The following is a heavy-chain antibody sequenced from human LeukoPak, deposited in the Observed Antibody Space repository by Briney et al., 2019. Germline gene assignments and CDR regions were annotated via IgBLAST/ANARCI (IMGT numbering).Heavy chain of an antibody. J-gene: IGHJ6*02. CDR1: GFTVSNNY. Sequence: PGGSLRLSCAASGFTVSNNYMSWVRQAPGRGLEWVSVIYSGGTIYYADSVKGRFIISRDNSKNTLFLQMNSLRADDTAVYYCARDEPYCSSTSCYGTYGMDVWGQGTTVTVSS. V-gene: IGHV3-53*01. D-gene: IGHD2-2*01. CDR3: ARDEPYCSSTSCYGTYGMDV. CDR2: IYSGGTI.